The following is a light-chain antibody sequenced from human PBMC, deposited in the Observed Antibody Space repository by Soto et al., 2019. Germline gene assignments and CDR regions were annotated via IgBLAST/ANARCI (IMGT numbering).Light chain of an antibody. CDR3: AAWDDSLNGLVV. J-gene: IGLJ2*01. V-gene: IGLV1-44*01. CDR1: RSNIGTNT. Sequence: QSVLTQPPSASGTPGQRVTISRSGSRSNIGTNTVNWYQHLPGTTPQLLIYSDNQRPSGVPDRFSGSKSGTSASLAISGLQSEDEADYYCAAWDDSLNGLVVFGGGTKLTVL. CDR2: SDN.